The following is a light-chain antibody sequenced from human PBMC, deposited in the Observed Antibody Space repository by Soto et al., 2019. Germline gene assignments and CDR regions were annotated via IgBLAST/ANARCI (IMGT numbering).Light chain of an antibody. CDR2: GAS. Sequence: EIVMTQSPATLSVSPGERATLSCRASQSFTSNLAWYQQKPGQAPRLLIYGASTRATGIPARFSGSGSGTEFTLTISSLPSEDFAVYYCQQYNNWPPAWTFGQGTKVEIK. CDR3: QQYNNWPPAWT. V-gene: IGKV3-15*01. CDR1: QSFTSN. J-gene: IGKJ1*01.